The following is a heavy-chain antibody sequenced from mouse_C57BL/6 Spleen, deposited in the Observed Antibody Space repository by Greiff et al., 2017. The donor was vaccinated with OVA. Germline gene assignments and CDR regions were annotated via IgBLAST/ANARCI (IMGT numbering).Heavy chain of an antibody. CDR3: AIYYYGSLFDY. J-gene: IGHJ2*01. CDR2: IRNKANGYTT. CDR1: GFTFTDYY. D-gene: IGHD1-1*01. Sequence: EVKLVESGGGLVQPGGSLRLSCAASGFTFTDYYMSWVRQPPGKALEWLGFIRNKANGYTTEYSVSVKGRFTISRDNSQSILYLQMNALRAEDSATYYCAIYYYGSLFDYWGQGTTLTVSS. V-gene: IGHV7-3*01.